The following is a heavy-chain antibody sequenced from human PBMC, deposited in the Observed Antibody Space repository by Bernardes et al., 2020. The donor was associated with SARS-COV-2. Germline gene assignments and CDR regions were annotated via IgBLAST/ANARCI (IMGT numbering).Heavy chain of an antibody. CDR3: ARDLGGYSSG. Sequence: GGSLRLSCAASGFTFSSYAMHWVRQAPGKGLEWVAVISYDGSNKYYADSVKGRFTISRDNSKNTLYLQMNSLRAEDTAVYYCARDLGGYSSGWGQGTLVTVSS. CDR1: GFTFSSYA. J-gene: IGHJ4*02. CDR2: ISYDGSNK. V-gene: IGHV3-30-3*01. D-gene: IGHD6-19*01.